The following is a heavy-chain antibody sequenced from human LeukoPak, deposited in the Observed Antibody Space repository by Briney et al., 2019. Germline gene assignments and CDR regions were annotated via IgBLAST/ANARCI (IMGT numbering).Heavy chain of an antibody. V-gene: IGHV4-59*01. Sequence: SETLSLTCTVSGGSISSYYWSWIRQRPGKGLEWIGYIYYSGSTNYNPSLKSRVTISVDTSKNQFSLKLSSVTAADTAVYYCASYDFWSGSIDYWGQGTLVTVSS. CDR2: IYYSGST. D-gene: IGHD3-3*01. CDR1: GGSISSYY. J-gene: IGHJ4*02. CDR3: ASYDFWSGSIDY.